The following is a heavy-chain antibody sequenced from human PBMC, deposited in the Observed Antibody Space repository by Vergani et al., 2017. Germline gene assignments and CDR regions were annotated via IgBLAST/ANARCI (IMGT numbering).Heavy chain of an antibody. Sequence: QVQLVEWGGAVVQPGGSLRLSCAASGFAFTTYGMHWARQAPGKGLAWVAFISFDGTKIYYADSVKGRFTISRDNSKNSLYLQMTSLRAEDTAVYYCAKGAAYYDILTAYSAMDVWGQGTTVTVS. D-gene: IGHD3-9*01. CDR1: GFAFTTYG. J-gene: IGHJ6*02. CDR2: ISFDGTKI. CDR3: AKGAAYYDILTAYSAMDV. V-gene: IGHV3-30*02.